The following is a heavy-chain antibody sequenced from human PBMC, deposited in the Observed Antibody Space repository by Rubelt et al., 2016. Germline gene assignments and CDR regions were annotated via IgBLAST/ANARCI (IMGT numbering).Heavy chain of an antibody. CDR2: INTYNDKT. V-gene: IGHV1-18*01. D-gene: IGHD1-26*01. Sequence: QVHLVQSAIEVKKPGASVKISCKTSGYTFTTYGIIWVRRAPGQGLEWMGWINTYNDKTNYPQKFQGRVSMTKDSSTNTAYMELSSLRSEDTAVYYCAREGGSYDSLFDYWGQGTLVTVSS. J-gene: IGHJ4*02. CDR3: AREGGSYDSLFDY. CDR1: GYTFTTYG.